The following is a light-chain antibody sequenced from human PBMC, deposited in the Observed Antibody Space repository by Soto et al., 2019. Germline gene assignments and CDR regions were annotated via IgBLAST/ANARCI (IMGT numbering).Light chain of an antibody. V-gene: IGKV1-5*03. Sequence: DIQMTQSPSTLSASVGDRVTTTCRASQSISSWLAWYQQKPGKAPKLLIYKASSLESGVPSRFSGSGSGTEFTLTISSLQPDDFATYYCQQYSTFGQGTKVDIK. CDR1: QSISSW. CDR3: QQYST. J-gene: IGKJ2*02. CDR2: KAS.